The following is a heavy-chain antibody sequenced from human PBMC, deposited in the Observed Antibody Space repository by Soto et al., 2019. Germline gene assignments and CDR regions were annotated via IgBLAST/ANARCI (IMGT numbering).Heavy chain of an antibody. CDR3: TRDLYGSGSYYTHHGNWFDP. CDR1: GFTFGDYA. V-gene: IGHV3-49*03. Sequence: GGSLRLSCTASGFTFGDYAMSWFRQAPGKGLEWVGFIRSKAYGGTTEYAASVKGRFTISRDDSKSIAYLQMNSLKTEDTAVYYCTRDLYGSGSYYTHHGNWFDPWGQGTLVTVS. D-gene: IGHD3-10*01. J-gene: IGHJ5*02. CDR2: IRSKAYGGTT.